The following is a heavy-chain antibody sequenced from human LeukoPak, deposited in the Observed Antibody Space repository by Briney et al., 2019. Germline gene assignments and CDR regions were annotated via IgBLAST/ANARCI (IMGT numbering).Heavy chain of an antibody. D-gene: IGHD4-17*01. V-gene: IGHV4-34*01. J-gene: IGHJ3*02. CDR2: INHSGNT. Sequence: SETLSLTCAVYGGSFSGYYWSWIRQPPGKGLEWIGEINHSGNTNYNPSLKSRVTILVDTFKNQFSLKLNSVTAADTAVYYCASPIYGDYTENGFDIWGQGTMVTVSS. CDR3: ASPIYGDYTENGFDI. CDR1: GGSFSGYY.